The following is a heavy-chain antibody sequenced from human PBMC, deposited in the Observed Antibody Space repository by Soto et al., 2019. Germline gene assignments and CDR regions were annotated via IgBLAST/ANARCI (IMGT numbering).Heavy chain of an antibody. CDR3: VRDRRIYYSDPHDEFVASDYEV. Sequence: QVQLIQSEAEVKQPGSSVRVSCTASGGIFGSHGFSWVRQAPGQRLEWAGGFIPIFRTITYTEKCQARVRIAADESTNTVYMDLSSLTSEDTAVYYCVRDRRIYYSDPHDEFVASDYEVWGQGTMVSVSS. V-gene: IGHV1-69*01. D-gene: IGHD3-22*01. CDR1: GGIFGSHG. CDR2: FIPIFRTI. J-gene: IGHJ3*01.